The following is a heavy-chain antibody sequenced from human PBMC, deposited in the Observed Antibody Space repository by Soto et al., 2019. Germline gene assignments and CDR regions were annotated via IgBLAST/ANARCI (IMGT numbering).Heavy chain of an antibody. CDR3: ARDIAGIVVATIYYYYVGMDV. J-gene: IGHJ6*02. V-gene: IGHV1-2*04. CDR1: GYTFTGYY. Sequence: ASVKVSCKASGYTFTGYYMHWVRQAPGQGLEWMGWINPNSGGTDYAQKFQGWVTMTRDTSISTAYMELSRLRSDDTAVYYCARDIAGIVVATIYYYYVGMDVLGQGTTVTVSS. CDR2: INPNSGGT. D-gene: IGHD1-26*01.